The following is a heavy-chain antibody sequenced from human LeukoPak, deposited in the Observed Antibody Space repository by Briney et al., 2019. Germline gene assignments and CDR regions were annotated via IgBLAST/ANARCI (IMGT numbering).Heavy chain of an antibody. CDR1: GYSISSGYY. J-gene: IGHJ6*03. D-gene: IGHD3-3*01. CDR2: IFHTGST. Sequence: SETLSLTCTVSGYSISSGYYWAWIRQPPGKGLEWIGSIFHTGSTYHNPSLKSRVTISVDTSKNQFSLKLSSVTAADTAVYYCARGLGAIFGSYYYYYYMDVWGKGTTVTVSS. CDR3: ARGLGAIFGSYYYYYYMDV. V-gene: IGHV4-38-2*02.